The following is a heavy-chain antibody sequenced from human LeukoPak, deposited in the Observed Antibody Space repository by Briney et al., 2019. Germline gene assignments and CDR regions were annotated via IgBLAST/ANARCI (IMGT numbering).Heavy chain of an antibody. V-gene: IGHV3-30*02. CDR2: IRYDGSNQ. J-gene: IGHJ4*02. CDR3: AKDDSTSWYYFDY. D-gene: IGHD6-13*01. CDR1: RFTFSSYG. Sequence: SGGSLRLPCAASRFTFSSYGMHWVRQAPGKGLQWVAYIRYDGSNQYYADSAKGRFTISRDNSKNTLYLQMNSLRSEDTAVYYCAKDDSTSWYYFDYWGQGTLVTVSS.